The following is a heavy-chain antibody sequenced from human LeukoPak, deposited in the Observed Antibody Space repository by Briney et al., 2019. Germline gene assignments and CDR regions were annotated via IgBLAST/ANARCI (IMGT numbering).Heavy chain of an antibody. CDR1: GFTLSIYA. Sequence: GGSLRLSCAASGFTLSIYAMSWVRQAPGKGLEWVSYISSSGTTIYYADSVKGRFTISRDNAKNSLYLHMNSLRAEDTAVYYCARGEGNYYDFDYWGQGTLVTVSS. J-gene: IGHJ4*02. D-gene: IGHD3-22*01. CDR3: ARGEGNYYDFDY. CDR2: ISSSGTTI. V-gene: IGHV3-48*04.